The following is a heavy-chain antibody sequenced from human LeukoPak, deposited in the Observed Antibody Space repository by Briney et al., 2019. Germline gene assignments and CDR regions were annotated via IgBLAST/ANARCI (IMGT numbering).Heavy chain of an antibody. CDR2: ISTSSTYI. Sequence: GGSLRLSCAASGFTLSSYTMHWVRQAPGRGLEWVSSISTSSTYIYYADSVKGRFTISRDNSKNTLYLQMNSLRAEDTAVYYCARDFPPFGGFAEDYWGQGTLVTVSS. CDR1: GFTLSSYT. CDR3: ARDFPPFGGFAEDY. V-gene: IGHV3-21*01. D-gene: IGHD3-10*01. J-gene: IGHJ4*02.